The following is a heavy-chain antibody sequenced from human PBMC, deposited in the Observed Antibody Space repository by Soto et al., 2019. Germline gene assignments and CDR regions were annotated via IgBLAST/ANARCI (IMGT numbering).Heavy chain of an antibody. CDR1: GYTFTSFG. J-gene: IGHJ4*02. CDR3: ARWLQLRRLDY. Sequence: GASVKVSCKASGYTFTSFGIGWVRQAPGQGLEYMGWITVSNGNPNYAPKFQDRVTMTVDTSTSTAYMELRSLISDDTAMYYCARWLQLRRLDYWGQGTLVTVSS. CDR2: ITVSNGNP. V-gene: IGHV1-18*01. D-gene: IGHD1-1*01.